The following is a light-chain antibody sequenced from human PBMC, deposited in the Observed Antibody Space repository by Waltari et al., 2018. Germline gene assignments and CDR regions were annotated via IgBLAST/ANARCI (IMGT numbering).Light chain of an antibody. J-gene: IGKJ2*01. Sequence: EIVLTQSPGTLSLSPGERATLPCRSSQIVSSSYLAWYQQKPGQAPRLLIYGASSRATGIPDRFSGSGSGTDFTLTISRLEPEDFAVYYCQQYGSSPMYTFGQGTKLEIK. V-gene: IGKV3-20*01. CDR1: QIVSSSY. CDR2: GAS. CDR3: QQYGSSPMYT.